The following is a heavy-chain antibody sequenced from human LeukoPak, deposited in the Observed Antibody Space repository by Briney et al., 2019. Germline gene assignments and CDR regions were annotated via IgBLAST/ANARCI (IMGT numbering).Heavy chain of an antibody. CDR1: GDSISRYY. CDR2: LYTSGST. CDR3: ASLDYGDYRGSGPY. Sequence: RPSETLSLTCAVSGDSISRYYWSWIRQPAGKGLEWIGRLYTSGSTNYNPSLKSRVTISVDTSKNQFSLKLSSVTAEDTAVYYCASLDYGDYRGSGPYWGQGTLVTVSS. V-gene: IGHV4-4*07. J-gene: IGHJ4*02. D-gene: IGHD4-17*01.